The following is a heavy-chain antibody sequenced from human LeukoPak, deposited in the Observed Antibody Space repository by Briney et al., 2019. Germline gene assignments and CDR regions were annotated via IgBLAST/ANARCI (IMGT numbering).Heavy chain of an antibody. V-gene: IGHV3-30*02. D-gene: IGHD2-8*01. Sequence: GGSLRLSCAASGFTFSSYGMHWGRQAPGEGLLELAYIQYDRSNGQYAHSVKGRFRISRDNSKNILYLQMNSLRAEDTAVYYCAKDRCSNGIGCYYYYMDVWGKGTTVTISS. CDR2: IQYDRSNG. J-gene: IGHJ6*03. CDR3: AKDRCSNGIGCYYYYMDV. CDR1: GFTFSSYG.